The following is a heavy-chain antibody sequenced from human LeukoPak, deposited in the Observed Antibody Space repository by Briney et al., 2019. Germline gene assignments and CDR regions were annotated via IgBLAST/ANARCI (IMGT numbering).Heavy chain of an antibody. J-gene: IGHJ4*02. CDR2: ISSSGSTI. V-gene: IGHV3-48*03. D-gene: IGHD3-3*01. CDR3: ARDAPTYYDFWSGYYKPIKFDY. CDR1: GFTFSSYE. Sequence: GGSLRLSCAASGFTFSSYEMNWVHQAPGKGLEWVSYISSSGSTIYYADSVKGRFTISRDNAKNSLYLQMNSLRAEDTAVYYCARDAPTYYDFWSGYYKPIKFDYWGQGTLVTVSS.